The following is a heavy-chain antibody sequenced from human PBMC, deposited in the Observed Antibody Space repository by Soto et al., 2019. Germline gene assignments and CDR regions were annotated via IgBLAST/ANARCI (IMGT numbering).Heavy chain of an antibody. CDR2: ISSSSSYI. Sequence: EVQLVESGGGLVKPGGSLRLSCAASGFTFSSYSMNWVRQAPGKGLEWVSSISSSSSYIYYADSVKGRFTISRDNAKNSLYLQMNSLRAEDTAVYYCARVVAGTMSYYYYYMDVWGKGTTVTVSS. V-gene: IGHV3-21*01. J-gene: IGHJ6*03. CDR1: GFTFSSYS. CDR3: ARVVAGTMSYYYYYMDV. D-gene: IGHD1-7*01.